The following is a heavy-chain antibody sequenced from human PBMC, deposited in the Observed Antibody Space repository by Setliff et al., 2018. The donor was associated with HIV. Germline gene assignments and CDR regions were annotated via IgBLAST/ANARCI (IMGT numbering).Heavy chain of an antibody. D-gene: IGHD3-16*02. J-gene: IGHJ3*02. CDR1: GGSITSGNYY. CDR2: MIYGGDT. V-gene: IGHV4-39*07. Sequence: SETLSLTCRVYGGSITSGNYYWGWIRQAPGKGLEWIASMIYGGDTWYNPSLKSRVTISVDTSKNLFSLQLTSVTAADTAVYYCARARAMWDVWGGYREHYSFDIWGRGTMVTVSS. CDR3: ARARAMWDVWGGYREHYSFDI.